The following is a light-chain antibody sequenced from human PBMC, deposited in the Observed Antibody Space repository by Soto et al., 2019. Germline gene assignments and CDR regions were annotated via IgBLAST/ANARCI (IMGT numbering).Light chain of an antibody. J-gene: IGKJ1*01. CDR2: AAS. V-gene: IGKV3-15*01. Sequence: EIVMTQSPATPSVSPGDRATLSCRASESVTSSLAWYQQKPGQPPRLLIYAASTRATDVPARFSGGGSETEFTLTISSLQSEDFAVYFCQQYNIWPLWTFGQGTKVEIK. CDR3: QQYNIWPLWT. CDR1: ESVTSS.